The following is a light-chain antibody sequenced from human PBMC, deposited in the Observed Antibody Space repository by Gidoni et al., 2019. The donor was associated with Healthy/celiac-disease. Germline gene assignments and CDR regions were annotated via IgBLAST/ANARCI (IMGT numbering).Light chain of an antibody. CDR1: SSNIGNNY. CDR3: GTWDSSLSANVV. J-gene: IGLJ2*01. Sequence: QSVLTQPPPVSAAPGQKVTISCSGSSSNIGNNYVSWYQQLPGTAPKLLIYDNNNRPSGIPDRFSGSKSGTSATLGITGLQAGDEADYYCGTWDSSLSANVVFGGGTKLTVL. V-gene: IGLV1-51*01. CDR2: DNN.